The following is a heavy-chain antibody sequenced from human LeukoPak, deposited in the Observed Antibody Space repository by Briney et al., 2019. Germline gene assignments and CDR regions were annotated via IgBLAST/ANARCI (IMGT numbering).Heavy chain of an antibody. CDR3: TRDREVAGGSYFDY. J-gene: IGHJ4*02. CDR2: IYYSGST. D-gene: IGHD5-12*01. Sequence: KPSETLSLTCSVSGVSISSSSYYWGWPRQPPGKGLEWIGNIYYSGSTHYNPALKSRVTISVDTAKNQFSLKLSPGTATDTAVYYCTRDREVAGGSYFDYWGQGTLVTVTS. V-gene: IGHV4-39*01. CDR1: GVSISSSSYY.